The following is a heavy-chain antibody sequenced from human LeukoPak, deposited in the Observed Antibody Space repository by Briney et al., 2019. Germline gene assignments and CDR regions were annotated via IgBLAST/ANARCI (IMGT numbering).Heavy chain of an antibody. J-gene: IGHJ4*02. V-gene: IGHV1-46*01. D-gene: IGHD1-26*01. CDR1: GYTFTNYY. CDR2: VDPSGGST. Sequence: ASVKVSYKASGYTFTNYYMHWVRQAPGQGLEWMGIVDPSGGSTSYAQMFQGRVIMTRDTSTTTVYVELSSLRSEDTAVYYCARGSSGSYLNYFDYWGQGTLVTVSS. CDR3: ARGSSGSYLNYFDY.